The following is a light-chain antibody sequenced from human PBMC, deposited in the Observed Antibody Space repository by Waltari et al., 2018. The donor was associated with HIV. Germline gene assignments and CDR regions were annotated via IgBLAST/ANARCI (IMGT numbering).Light chain of an antibody. Sequence: QSVLTQQPSASGTPGQTVTISCSGSSSNIANDNVYWYQLLPRMTPKLLIYKNYQRPSGVPDRFAGSKSGTSASLAISGLRSEDEADYYCVGWDGSLSGYVFGAGTKVTVL. CDR2: KNY. V-gene: IGLV1-47*01. CDR1: SSNIANDN. CDR3: VGWDGSLSGYV. J-gene: IGLJ1*01.